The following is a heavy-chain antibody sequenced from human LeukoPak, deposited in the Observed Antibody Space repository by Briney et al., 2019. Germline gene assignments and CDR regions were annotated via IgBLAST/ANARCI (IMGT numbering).Heavy chain of an antibody. Sequence: PSETLSLTCTVSGGSISSSSYYWGWIRQPPGKGLEWIGSIFYSGSTYSNPSLKSRVTISVDTSKNQFSLKLSSVTAADTAVYYCARSIRFLEWAGVTYYYYMDVWGKGTTVTVSS. CDR1: GGSISSSSYY. CDR2: IFYSGST. CDR3: ARSIRFLEWAGVTYYYYMDV. J-gene: IGHJ6*03. V-gene: IGHV4-39*01. D-gene: IGHD3-3*01.